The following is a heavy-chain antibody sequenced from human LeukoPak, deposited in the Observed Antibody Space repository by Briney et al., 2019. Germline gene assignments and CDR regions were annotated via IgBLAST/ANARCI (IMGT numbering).Heavy chain of an antibody. J-gene: IGHJ1*01. CDR1: GFTFSSYT. CDR3: AKDPDYSDSAEYFQH. D-gene: IGHD2-21*01. V-gene: IGHV3-23*01. Sequence: PGGSLRLSCAASGFTFSSYTMNWVRQAPGKGLEWVSTMSGSGRSTYYADSVKGRFTISRDNSKNTLYLQMNSLRVEDTAVYYCAKDPDYSDSAEYFQHWGQGTLVTVSS. CDR2: MSGSGRST.